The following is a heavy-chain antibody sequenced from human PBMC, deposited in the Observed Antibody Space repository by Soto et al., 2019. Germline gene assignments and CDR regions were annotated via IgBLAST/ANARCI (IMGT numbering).Heavy chain of an antibody. V-gene: IGHV3-11*01. Sequence: VGSLRLSCAASGFTFSDYYMSWIRQAPGKGLEWVSYISSSASTTYYADSVRGRFTISRDNSKNTLYLQMNSLRAEDTAVYYCARVARYSSSNNYYYGMDVCGQRTTVIVSS. CDR3: ARVARYSSSNNYYYGMDV. CDR2: ISSSASTT. CDR1: GFTFSDYY. J-gene: IGHJ6*02. D-gene: IGHD6-6*01.